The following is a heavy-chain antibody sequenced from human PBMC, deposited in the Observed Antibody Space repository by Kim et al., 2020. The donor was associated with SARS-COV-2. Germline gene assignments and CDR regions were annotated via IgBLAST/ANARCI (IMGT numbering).Heavy chain of an antibody. CDR2: IWYDGSNK. CDR3: AKDGSSGYYSFSYSYGMDV. V-gene: IGHV3-33*06. D-gene: IGHD3-22*01. CDR1: GFTFSSYG. Sequence: GGSLRLSCAASGFTFSSYGMHWVRQAPGKGLEWVAVIWYDGSNKYYADSVKGRFTISRDNSKNTLYLQMNSLRAEDTAVYYCAKDGSSGYYSFSYSYGMDVWGQGTTVTVSS. J-gene: IGHJ6*02.